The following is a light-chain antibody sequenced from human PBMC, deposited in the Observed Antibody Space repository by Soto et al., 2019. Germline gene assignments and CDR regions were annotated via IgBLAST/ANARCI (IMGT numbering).Light chain of an antibody. V-gene: IGKV1-39*01. Sequence: SSSSLSASVKATFIMTCRASQSISNHLNWYQQRPGKAPKILIFAASSLQSGVPSRFSGSRSGPDFTLTIRSLQPEDFATYYCQQSYSSPPTCGKGT. CDR1: QSISNH. CDR2: AAS. CDR3: QQSYSSPPT. J-gene: IGKJ1*01.